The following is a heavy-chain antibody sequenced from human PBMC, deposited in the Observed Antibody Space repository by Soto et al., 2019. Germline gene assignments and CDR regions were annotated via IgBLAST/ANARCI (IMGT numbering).Heavy chain of an antibody. CDR1: GDSISSGGYY. CDR3: AREVPTPYFFDC. CDR2: IYYTGST. Sequence: PSETLSLTCTVSGDSISSGGYYWSWIRQHPGKGLEWIGYIYYTGSTYYNPSLTSRVTISVDTSKSQFSLKLTSVTAADTAVYFCAREVPTPYFFDCWGQGTLVTVSS. J-gene: IGHJ4*02. V-gene: IGHV4-31*03.